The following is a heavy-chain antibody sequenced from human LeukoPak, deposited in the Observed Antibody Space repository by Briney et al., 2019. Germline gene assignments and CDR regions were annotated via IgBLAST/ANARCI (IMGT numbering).Heavy chain of an antibody. V-gene: IGHV3-73*01. D-gene: IGHD3-10*01. CDR2: IRSKANSYAT. Sequence: GGSLRLSCVASGFTFSGSAMHWVRQASGKGLEWVGRIRSKANSYATAYAASVKGRFTISRDDSKNTAYLQMNSLKTEDTAVYYCTTYGSGRKFDYWGQGILVTVSS. CDR3: TTYGSGRKFDY. CDR1: GFTFSGSA. J-gene: IGHJ4*02.